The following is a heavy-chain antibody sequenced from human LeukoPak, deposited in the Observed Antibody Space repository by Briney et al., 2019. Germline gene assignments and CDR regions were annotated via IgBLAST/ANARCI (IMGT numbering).Heavy chain of an antibody. Sequence: GGSLRLSCAASGFTFSTYSMNWVRQAPGKGLEWVANINQDGTKTYYVDSVKGRFTISRDNAKDSLLLHMNSLRAEDTALYYCARVPATVKADYWGQGTLVTVSS. CDR1: GFTFSTYS. V-gene: IGHV3-7*04. CDR2: INQDGTKT. J-gene: IGHJ4*02. D-gene: IGHD4-17*01. CDR3: ARVPATVKADY.